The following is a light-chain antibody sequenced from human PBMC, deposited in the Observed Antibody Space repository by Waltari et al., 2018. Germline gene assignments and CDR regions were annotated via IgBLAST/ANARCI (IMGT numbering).Light chain of an antibody. J-gene: IGLJ3*02. V-gene: IGLV1-44*01. CDR3: AAWDDSPNGHWV. CDR1: ASNIGGNV. Sequence: QSVLTQPPSASGTPGQRVTISCSGRASNIGGNVVNWYQQFPGKAPKLVIYRNGRRPSGVPGRSSGSKSGTSASLAISGLQSEDEADYYCAAWDDSPNGHWVFGGGTKVTVL. CDR2: RNG.